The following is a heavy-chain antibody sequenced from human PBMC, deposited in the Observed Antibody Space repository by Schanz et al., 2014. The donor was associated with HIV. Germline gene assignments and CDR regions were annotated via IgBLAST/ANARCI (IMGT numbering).Heavy chain of an antibody. Sequence: VHLVESGGGLVQPGGSLRLSCAASGFTFSSYGMYWVRQAPGKGLEWVAVISHDGSKKYYADSVRGRITISRDNSKNTLYLQMNRLKTEDTAVYYCSTGGNYYYYGMDVWGQGTTVTVSS. J-gene: IGHJ6*02. CDR2: ISHDGSKK. CDR1: GFTFSSYG. CDR3: STGGNYYYYGMDV. D-gene: IGHD3-16*01. V-gene: IGHV3-30*03.